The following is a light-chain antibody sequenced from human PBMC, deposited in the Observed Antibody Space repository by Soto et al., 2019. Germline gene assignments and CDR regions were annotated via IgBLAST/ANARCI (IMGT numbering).Light chain of an antibody. CDR2: GAS. CDR3: QQYNNWWT. Sequence: EIVMTQSPATLSVSPGERATLSCRASQSVSSNLAWYQQKPGQAPRLLIYGASTRATGIPARFSGSGSGTEFTLTISRLQSEDFAVYDCQQYNNWWTVGQGTKVEIK. J-gene: IGKJ1*01. CDR1: QSVSSN. V-gene: IGKV3-15*01.